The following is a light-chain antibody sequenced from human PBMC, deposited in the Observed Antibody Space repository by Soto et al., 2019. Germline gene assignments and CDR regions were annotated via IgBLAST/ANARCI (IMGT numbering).Light chain of an antibody. J-gene: IGLJ2*01. Sequence: NFMLTQPHSVSESPGKTVTISCTGSSGSIATNYVQWYQQRPVSAPTAVIYEDTQRPSGVPERFSGSIDSSSNSASLTISGLKTEDDADYYCQSYDGSNPDVVFGGGTKLTVL. CDR1: SGSIATNY. CDR3: QSYDGSNPDVV. V-gene: IGLV6-57*02. CDR2: EDT.